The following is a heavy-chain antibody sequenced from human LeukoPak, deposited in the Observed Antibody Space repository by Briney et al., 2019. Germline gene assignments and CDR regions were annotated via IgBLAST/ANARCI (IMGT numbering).Heavy chain of an antibody. Sequence: GESLKISCKGSGYSFSTYWIGWVRQMSGKGLEWMGIIYPGDSETRYSPSFQGQVTISADKSINTAYLQWSSLKASDTGTYYCARHYRYSSAYYGPSGSYYYSLDVWGQGTTVTVSS. CDR1: GYSFSTYW. V-gene: IGHV5-51*01. D-gene: IGHD2-15*01. J-gene: IGHJ6*02. CDR3: ARHYRYSSAYYGPSGSYYYSLDV. CDR2: IYPGDSET.